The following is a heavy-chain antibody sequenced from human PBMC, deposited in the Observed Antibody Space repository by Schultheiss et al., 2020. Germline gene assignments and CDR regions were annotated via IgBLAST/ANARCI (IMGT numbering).Heavy chain of an antibody. D-gene: IGHD4-17*01. V-gene: IGHV3-74*01. CDR3: ARVSVTTADY. CDR2: INSDGSST. CDR1: GFTFSSYA. J-gene: IGHJ4*02. Sequence: GESLKISCAASGFTFSSYAMSWVRQAPGKGLEWVSRINSDGSSTSYADSVKGRFTISRDNAKNTLYLQMNSLRAEDTAVYYCARVSVTTADYWGQGTLVTVSS.